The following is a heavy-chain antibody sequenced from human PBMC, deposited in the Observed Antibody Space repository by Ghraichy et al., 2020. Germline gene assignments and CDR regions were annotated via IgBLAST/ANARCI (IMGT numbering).Heavy chain of an antibody. V-gene: IGHV3-30-3*01. D-gene: IGHD6-19*01. CDR3: ARDLVPVAGSVYFYYYMDV. CDR1: GFTFSSYA. CDR2: ISYDGSNK. J-gene: IGHJ6*03. Sequence: GGSLRLSCAASGFTFSSYAMHWVRQPPGKGLEWVAVISYDGSNKYYADSVKGRFTISRDNSKNTLYLQMDSLRAEDTAVYYCARDLVPVAGSVYFYYYMDVWGKGTTVTVSS.